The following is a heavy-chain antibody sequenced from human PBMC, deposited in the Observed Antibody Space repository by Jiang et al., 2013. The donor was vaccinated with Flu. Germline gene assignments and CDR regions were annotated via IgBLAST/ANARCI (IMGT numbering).Heavy chain of an antibody. J-gene: IGHJ4*02. CDR2: IKATDGTT. Sequence: IKATDGTTRFAQKFRGRVTMTRDTSASTAYMELSSLRSEDKAVYYCARGIAVADPSFDYWGQGTLVTVSS. CDR3: ARGIAVADPSFDY. V-gene: IGHV1-46*01. D-gene: IGHD6-19*01.